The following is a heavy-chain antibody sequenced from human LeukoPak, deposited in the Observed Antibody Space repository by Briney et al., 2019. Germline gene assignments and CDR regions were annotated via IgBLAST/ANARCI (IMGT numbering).Heavy chain of an antibody. V-gene: IGHV3-20*01. J-gene: IGHJ4*02. CDR1: GFTFDDYG. D-gene: IGHD3-22*01. Sequence: GGSLRLSCTASGFTFDDYGMSWVRQAPGKGLEWVSGINWNGGSTGYADSVKGRFTISRDNAKNSLYLQMNSLRAEDTALYHCARVLAYYDSSGYWGPFDYWGQGTLVTVSS. CDR2: INWNGGST. CDR3: ARVLAYYDSSGYWGPFDY.